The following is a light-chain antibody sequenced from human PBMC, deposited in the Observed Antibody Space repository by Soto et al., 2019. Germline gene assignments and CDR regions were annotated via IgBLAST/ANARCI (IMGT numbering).Light chain of an antibody. J-gene: IGKJ5*01. CDR1: QTISRW. CDR3: HSRA. V-gene: IGKV1-5*01. Sequence: DIQLTQTPSTLSASVVDEVTITCRASQTISRWLAWYQQKPGRAPKLLIYDASTLESGVPSRFSGSGSETEFTLTISRLQPDDFATYFCHSRAFGQGTTTGD. CDR2: DAS.